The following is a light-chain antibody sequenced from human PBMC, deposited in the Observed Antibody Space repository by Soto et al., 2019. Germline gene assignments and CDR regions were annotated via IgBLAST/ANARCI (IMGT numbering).Light chain of an antibody. CDR3: QQRGKLPST. Sequence: EVVLTQSPDTLSLSPGETATLSCRARQRVDRYVAWYQQKLGQAPSLLIYDAYTRATGVGARFTGSGSATDCSLTINRLEPEDFAVYYCQQRGKLPSTFGPGTKVEMK. V-gene: IGKV3-11*01. CDR2: DAY. J-gene: IGKJ2*02. CDR1: QRVDRY.